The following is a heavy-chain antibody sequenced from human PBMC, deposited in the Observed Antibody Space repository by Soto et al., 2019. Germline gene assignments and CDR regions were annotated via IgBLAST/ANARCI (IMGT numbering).Heavy chain of an antibody. CDR1: GYTFTSNS. V-gene: IGHV1-18*04. D-gene: IGHD3-22*01. J-gene: IGHJ5*02. CDR2: INVYNGNT. CDR3: ARGGGSAYVTPPISNWFDP. Sequence: SSVKVSCNASGYTFTSNSIGWVLQAPGQGLEWMGWINVYNGNTKYAQQLQGRVTLTTDTSTSTAYMDLRSLRSDDTAVYYCARGGGSAYVTPPISNWFDPWGQGTLVTVSS.